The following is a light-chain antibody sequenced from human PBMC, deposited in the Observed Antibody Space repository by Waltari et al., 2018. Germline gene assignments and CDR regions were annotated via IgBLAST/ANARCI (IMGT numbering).Light chain of an antibody. CDR3: QQYGSSRT. Sequence: EIVLTSSPGTLSLSPGERATLSCRASQRVSSSYLAWYQQKPGQAPRLLIYGASSRATGIPDRFSGSGSGTDFTLTISRLEPEDFAVYYCQQYGSSRTFGQGTKVEIK. J-gene: IGKJ1*01. V-gene: IGKV3-20*01. CDR2: GAS. CDR1: QRVSSSY.